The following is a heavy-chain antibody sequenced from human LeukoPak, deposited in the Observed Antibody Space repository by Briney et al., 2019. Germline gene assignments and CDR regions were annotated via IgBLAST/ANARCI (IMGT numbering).Heavy chain of an antibody. D-gene: IGHD3-10*01. Sequence: GGSLRLSCAASGFTFSSYSMNWVRQAPGKGLEWVSSISSSSSYIYYADSVKGRFTISRDNAKNSLYLQMNSLRAGDTAVYYCAILSGSGSLDYWGQGTLVTVSS. J-gene: IGHJ4*02. V-gene: IGHV3-21*01. CDR3: AILSGSGSLDY. CDR2: ISSSSSYI. CDR1: GFTFSSYS.